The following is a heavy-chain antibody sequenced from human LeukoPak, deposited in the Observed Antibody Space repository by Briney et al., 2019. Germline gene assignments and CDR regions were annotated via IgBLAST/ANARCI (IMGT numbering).Heavy chain of an antibody. CDR1: GGTFSSYA. V-gene: IGHV1-69*04. CDR3: ARDQGGYNSLDY. D-gene: IGHD5-24*01. CDR2: IIPILGIA. J-gene: IGHJ4*02. Sequence: SVKVSCKASGGTFSSYAISWVRQAPGQGLEWMGRIIPILGIANYAQKFQGRGTITADKSTSTAYMELSSLRSEDTAVYYCARDQGGYNSLDYWGQGTLVTVSS.